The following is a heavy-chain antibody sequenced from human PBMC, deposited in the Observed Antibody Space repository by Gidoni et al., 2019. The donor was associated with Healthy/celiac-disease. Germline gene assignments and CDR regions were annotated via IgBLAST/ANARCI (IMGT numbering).Heavy chain of an antibody. CDR2: ISAYDGNT. CDR3: ARDTMTYFDY. J-gene: IGHJ4*02. V-gene: IGHV1-18*04. D-gene: IGHD3-22*01. Sequence: QVQLVQSGAEVKKPGASVKVSCQASGYTFTSYGNIWVRQAPGQGLEWMGWISAYDGNTNYAQKLQGRVTMTTDTSTRTAYLELRSLRSDGTAVYYCARDTMTYFDYWGQGTLVTVSS. CDR1: GYTFTSYG.